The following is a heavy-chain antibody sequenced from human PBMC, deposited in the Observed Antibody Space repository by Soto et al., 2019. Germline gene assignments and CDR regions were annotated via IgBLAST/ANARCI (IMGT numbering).Heavy chain of an antibody. Sequence: ASVKVSCKASGYSFTSYGISWGRQAPGQGLEWMGWISAYNGNTNYAQKLQGRVTMTTDTSTSTAYMELRSLRSDDTAVYYCAREWSGKYCGSTSCYNGYYYGVDVWGQGTTVTVSS. CDR2: ISAYNGNT. D-gene: IGHD2-2*02. CDR3: AREWSGKYCGSTSCYNGYYYGVDV. CDR1: GYSFTSYG. J-gene: IGHJ6*02. V-gene: IGHV1-18*04.